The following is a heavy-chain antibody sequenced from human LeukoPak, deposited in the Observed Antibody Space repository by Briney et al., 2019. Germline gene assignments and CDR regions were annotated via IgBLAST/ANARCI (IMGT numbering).Heavy chain of an antibody. CDR1: GGSISSYY. CDR2: IYYSGST. J-gene: IGHJ6*02. V-gene: IGHV4-59*01. CDR3: ARDSDGYNSKYGMDV. D-gene: IGHD5-24*01. Sequence: SETLSLTCTVSGGSISSYYWSWIRQPPGKGLEWIRYIYYSGSTNYNPSLKSRVTISVDTSKNQFSLKLSSVTAADTAVYYCARDSDGYNSKYGMDVWGQGTTVTVSS.